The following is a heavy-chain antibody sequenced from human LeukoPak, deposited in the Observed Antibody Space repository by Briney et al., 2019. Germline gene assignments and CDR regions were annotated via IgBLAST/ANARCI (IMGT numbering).Heavy chain of an antibody. CDR3: ATPLLSRGPHPKNDY. V-gene: IGHV3-23*01. D-gene: IGHD2/OR15-2a*01. Sequence: PGGSLRLSCAASGFTFSTYAMSWVRQAPGKGLEWVSAISGSGGGTYYADSVKGRFTISRDNSKNTLYLQMNSLRAEDTAVYYCATPLLSRGPHPKNDYWGQGTLVTVSS. CDR1: GFTFSTYA. J-gene: IGHJ4*02. CDR2: ISGSGGGT.